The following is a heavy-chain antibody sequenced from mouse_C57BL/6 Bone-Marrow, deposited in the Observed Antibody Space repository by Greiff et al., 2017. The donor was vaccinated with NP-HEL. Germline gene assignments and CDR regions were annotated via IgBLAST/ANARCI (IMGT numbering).Heavy chain of an antibody. V-gene: IGHV6-3*01. CDR3: TEELYYYGSSFLFDY. J-gene: IGHJ2*01. CDR1: GFTFSNYW. CDR2: IRLKSDNYAT. Sequence: EVHLVESGGGLVQPGGSMKLSCVASGFTFSNYWMNWVRQSPEKGLEWVAQIRLKSDNYATHYAESVKGRFTISRDDSKSSVYLQMNNLRAEDTGIYYCTEELYYYGSSFLFDYWGQGTTLTVSS. D-gene: IGHD1-1*01.